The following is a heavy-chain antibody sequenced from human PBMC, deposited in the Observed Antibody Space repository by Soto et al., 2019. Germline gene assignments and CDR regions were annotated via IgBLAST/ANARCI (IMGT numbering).Heavy chain of an antibody. V-gene: IGHV1-69*02. D-gene: IGHD2-15*01. Sequence: QVQLVQSGAEVKKPGSSVKVSCKASGGTFSSYTISWVRQAPGQGLEWMGRIIPILGIANYAQKFQGRVTITADKSTSRAYMELSSLRSEDTAVYYCASCSGGSCYSGYFDYWGQGTLVTVSS. CDR1: GGTFSSYT. CDR2: IIPILGIA. J-gene: IGHJ4*02. CDR3: ASCSGGSCYSGYFDY.